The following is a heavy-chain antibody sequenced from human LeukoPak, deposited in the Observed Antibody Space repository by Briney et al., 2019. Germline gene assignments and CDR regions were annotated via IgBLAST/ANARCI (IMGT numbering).Heavy chain of an antibody. CDR2: IRSKADGGTT. Sequence: GGSLRLSCTASGFTFGDYAMSWVRQAPGKGLEWVGFIRSKADGGTTEYAASVKGTFTISRNDSKSIAYLQMNSLKTEDTAVYYCTRAMGYYGSGSYYKGNFDYWGQGTLVTVSS. D-gene: IGHD3-10*01. CDR1: GFTFGDYA. V-gene: IGHV3-49*04. CDR3: TRAMGYYGSGSYYKGNFDY. J-gene: IGHJ4*02.